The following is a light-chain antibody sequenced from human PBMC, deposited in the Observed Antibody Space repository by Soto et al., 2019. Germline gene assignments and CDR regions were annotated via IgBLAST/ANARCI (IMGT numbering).Light chain of an antibody. J-gene: IGKJ4*01. V-gene: IGKV1-5*03. CDR2: TAC. CDR3: RQSYCPRLT. Sequence: EIQITHSPFALSGSVGARVTSTGRGRQTISSWLAWYQQQPGKAPQLLIYTACTVKSGVPSRFSGSGSGTEFTLISSSLPPEDVASYYCRQSYCPRLTFGGGTKVDIK. CDR1: QTISSW.